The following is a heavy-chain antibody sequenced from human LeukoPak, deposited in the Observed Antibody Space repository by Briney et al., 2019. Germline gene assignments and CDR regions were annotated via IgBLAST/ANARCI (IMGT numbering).Heavy chain of an antibody. CDR1: RFTFSNYW. CDR2: IKQDGGEK. D-gene: IGHD1-26*01. J-gene: IGHJ3*02. CDR3: ARDHLREGATGASEI. Sequence: GGSLRLSCAASRFTFSNYWMSWVRQAPGKGLEWVANIKQDGGEKNYVDSVKGRFTISRDNAKNSLYLQMNSLRVEGTAVYYCARDHLREGATGASEIWGQGTMVTVSS. V-gene: IGHV3-7*05.